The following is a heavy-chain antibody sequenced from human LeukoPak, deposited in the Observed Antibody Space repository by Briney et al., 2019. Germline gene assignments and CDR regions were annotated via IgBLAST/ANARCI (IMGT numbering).Heavy chain of an antibody. CDR3: ARISGSYYSTVDC. V-gene: IGHV3-33*05. D-gene: IGHD3-10*01. J-gene: IGHJ4*02. CDR2: FSYDGSNQ. Sequence: PGGSLRLSCAASGFMFSSYGMHWVRQAPGKGLEWVAVFSYDGSNQYYADSVKGRFTVSRDKPGNTLYLQMNSLRAEDTAVYYCARISGSYYSTVDCWGQGTLVTVSS. CDR1: GFMFSSYG.